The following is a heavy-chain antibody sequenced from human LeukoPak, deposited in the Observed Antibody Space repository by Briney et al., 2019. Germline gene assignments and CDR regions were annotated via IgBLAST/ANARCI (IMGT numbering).Heavy chain of an antibody. Sequence: PGGSLRLSCAASGFTFSSYSMNWVRQAPGKGLEWVSSISSSSSYIYYADSVKGRFTISRDNAKNSLYLQMSSLRAEDTAVYYCARDRGEGSGWYELGYWGQGTLVTVSS. CDR1: GFTFSSYS. D-gene: IGHD6-19*01. J-gene: IGHJ4*02. CDR2: ISSSSSYI. CDR3: ARDRGEGSGWYELGY. V-gene: IGHV3-21*01.